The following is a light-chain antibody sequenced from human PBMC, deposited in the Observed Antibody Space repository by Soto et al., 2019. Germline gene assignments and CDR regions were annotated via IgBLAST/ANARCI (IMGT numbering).Light chain of an antibody. Sequence: QPVLNRPASVSGAPGQSITISCTGTSSDVGGYNYVSCYQQHPGKAPKLIISDVSNRPSGVSNRFSGSKSGNTASLTISGLQAEDEADYYCNSYTSSSTHVFGTGTKVTLL. CDR1: SSDVGGYNY. V-gene: IGLV2-14*03. J-gene: IGLJ1*01. CDR3: NSYTSSSTHV. CDR2: DVS.